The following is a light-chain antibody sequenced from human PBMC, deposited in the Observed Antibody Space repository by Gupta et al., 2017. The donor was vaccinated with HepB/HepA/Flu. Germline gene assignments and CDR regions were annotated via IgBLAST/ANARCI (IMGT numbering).Light chain of an antibody. V-gene: IGLV2-14*01. CDR3: CSSSSSSTLYL. J-gene: IGLJ1*01. Sequence: QSALTQPASVSGSPGQSITISCTGTSSDIGTHNYVSWYQQNPGKAPKLIIHDVSDRPSGVSNRFSGSKSGNTASLTISGLQAEDEADYYCCSSSSSSTLYLFGTGTEVIVL. CDR2: DVS. CDR1: SSDIGTHNY.